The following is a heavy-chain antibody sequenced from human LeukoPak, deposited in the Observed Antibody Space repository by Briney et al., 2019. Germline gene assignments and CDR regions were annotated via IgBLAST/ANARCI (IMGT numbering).Heavy chain of an antibody. J-gene: IGHJ4*02. CDR1: EFTFSNYA. V-gene: IGHV3-30*04. CDR3: ARDGYYYDSSLDS. Sequence: PGGSLRLSCAASEFTFSNYAIHWVRQAPGKGLEWVTIISDDGSGKYYADSVKGRFTISRDNSKNTVYLQMNSLRDDDTAVYYCARDGYYYDSSLDSWGQGTLATVSS. D-gene: IGHD3-22*01. CDR2: ISDDGSGK.